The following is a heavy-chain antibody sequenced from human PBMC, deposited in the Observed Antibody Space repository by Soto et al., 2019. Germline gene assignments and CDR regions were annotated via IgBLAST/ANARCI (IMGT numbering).Heavy chain of an antibody. J-gene: IGHJ5*02. CDR1: GVAVSSYS. D-gene: IGHD4-17*01. V-gene: IGHV1-69*13. CDR3: GSCYGDLFHWFDP. Sequence: SVKVSCEAAGVAVSSYSISWERQAPGQGLEWMGGIIPIFGTANYAQKFQGSVTITADESTSTAYMHLSSRRSEDTAVYYCGSCYGDLFHWFDPWGRGTLV. CDR2: IIPIFGTA.